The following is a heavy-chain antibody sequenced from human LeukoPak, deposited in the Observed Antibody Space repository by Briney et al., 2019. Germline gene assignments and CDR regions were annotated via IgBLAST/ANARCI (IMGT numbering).Heavy chain of an antibody. D-gene: IGHD2-2*01. Sequence: ASVKVSCKASGYTFTSYGISWVRQAPGQGLEWMGWISAYNGNTNYAQKLQGRVTMTTDTSTSTAYMELRSLRSDDTAVYYCARERSYCSSTSCHNWLDPWGQGTLVTVSS. J-gene: IGHJ5*02. CDR1: GYTFTSYG. V-gene: IGHV1-18*04. CDR2: ISAYNGNT. CDR3: ARERSYCSSTSCHNWLDP.